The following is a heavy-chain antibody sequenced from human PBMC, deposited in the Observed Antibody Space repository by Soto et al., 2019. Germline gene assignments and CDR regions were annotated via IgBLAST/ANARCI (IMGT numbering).Heavy chain of an antibody. J-gene: IGHJ1*01. CDR1: GYPLPELS. Sequence: VQLGQSGAGGKKPGASVEVSFQVFGYPLPELSLHWVRQAPGKGPGWMGGFDPADGKTIYAQKFQGRVTMTEDTSTDTAYMDLSSLRSEDTAVYYCATAQGAFEAEYFQYWGQGTLVTVSS. CDR2: FDPADGKT. D-gene: IGHD3-16*01. V-gene: IGHV1-24*01. CDR3: ATAQGAFEAEYFQY.